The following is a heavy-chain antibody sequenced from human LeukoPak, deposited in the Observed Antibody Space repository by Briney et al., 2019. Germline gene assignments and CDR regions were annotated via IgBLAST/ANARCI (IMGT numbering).Heavy chain of an antibody. J-gene: IGHJ3*02. CDR2: IYYSGNT. CDR1: GGSISTDY. Sequence: SETLSFTCSVSGGSISTDYWSCIRQPPGKGLEWIGYIYYSGNTNDNPSLKSRVTISVDTPKNQFSLKLSSVTATDTAVYYCARISSGWYRGAFDNWGHGTMVTVSS. CDR3: ARISSGWYRGAFDN. D-gene: IGHD6-19*01. V-gene: IGHV4-59*01.